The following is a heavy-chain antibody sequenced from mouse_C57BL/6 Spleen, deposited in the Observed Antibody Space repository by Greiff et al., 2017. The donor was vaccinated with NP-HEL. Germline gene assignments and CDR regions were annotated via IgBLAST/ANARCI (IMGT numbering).Heavy chain of an antibody. CDR3: AKIGYGSLYAMDY. D-gene: IGHD1-1*01. CDR1: GFSLTSYG. Sequence: VQLQQSGPGLVQPSQSLSITCTVSGFSLTSYGVHWVRQSPGKGLEWLGVIWRGGSTDYNAAFMSRLSITKDNSKSQVFFKMNSLQADDTAIYYCAKIGYGSLYAMDYWGQGTSVTVSS. J-gene: IGHJ4*01. CDR2: IWRGGST. V-gene: IGHV2-5*01.